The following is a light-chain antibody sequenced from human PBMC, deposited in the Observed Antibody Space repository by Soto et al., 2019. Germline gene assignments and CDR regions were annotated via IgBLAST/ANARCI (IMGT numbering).Light chain of an antibody. J-gene: IGKJ1*01. V-gene: IGKV2-28*01. CDR1: XRLLHSNGYNY. CDR2: LGS. Sequence: DSVMTPSPLSLPVTPGEPASSSCRSAXRLLHSNGYNYLDWYLQKPGQSPQLLIYLGSNRASGVPDRFSGSGSGTDFTLKISRVEAEDVGVYYCMQALQTPTFGQGTKVDIK. CDR3: MQALQTPT.